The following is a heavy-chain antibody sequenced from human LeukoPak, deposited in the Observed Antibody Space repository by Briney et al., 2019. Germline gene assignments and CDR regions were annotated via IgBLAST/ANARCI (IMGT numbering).Heavy chain of an antibody. J-gene: IGHJ4*02. Sequence: PSETLSLTCAVYGGSFSGYYWNWIRQPPGKGLEWIGEINHSGSTKYSPSLKSRATISGDTSKKQFSLRLSSVTAADTAVYYCASGWGNCSSNSCFDYWGQGTLVTVSS. D-gene: IGHD2-2*01. CDR1: GGSFSGYY. CDR3: ASGWGNCSSNSCFDY. V-gene: IGHV4-34*01. CDR2: INHSGST.